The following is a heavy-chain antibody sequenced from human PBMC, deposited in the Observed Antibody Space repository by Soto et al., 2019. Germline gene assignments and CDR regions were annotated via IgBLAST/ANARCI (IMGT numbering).Heavy chain of an antibody. CDR1: GFTFSSYS. CDR2: ISSSSSYI. CDR3: ARDSTDARAFDI. V-gene: IGHV3-21*01. J-gene: IGHJ3*02. Sequence: PGGSLRLSCAASGFTFSSYSMNWVRQAPGKGLEWVSSISSSSSYIYYADSVKGRFTISRDNAKNSLYLQMNSLRAEDTAVYYCARDSTDARAFDIWGQGTMVTVSS.